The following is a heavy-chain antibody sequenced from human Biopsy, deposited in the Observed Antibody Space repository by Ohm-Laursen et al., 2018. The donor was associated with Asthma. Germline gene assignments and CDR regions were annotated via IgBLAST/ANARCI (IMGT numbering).Heavy chain of an antibody. CDR2: ISYGGKT. CDR3: ARRITIFGVVQKDHGMDA. V-gene: IGHV4-39*01. CDR1: GGSMTPTSHY. J-gene: IGHJ6*02. Sequence: SDILSLTCPVSGGSMTPTSHYWDWIRQAPGKGLEWIGYISYGGKTSYNPSLKNRVTISRDTSKNQFSLRLTSVTAADTAIYFCARRITIFGVVQKDHGMDAWGQGTTVIVSS. D-gene: IGHD3-3*01.